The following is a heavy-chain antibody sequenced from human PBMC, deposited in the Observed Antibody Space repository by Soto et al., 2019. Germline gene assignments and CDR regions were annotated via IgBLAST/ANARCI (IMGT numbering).Heavy chain of an antibody. Sequence: QVQLQESGPGLVKSSETLSLTCTVSGGSVSGGGYSWTWFRQPPGKGLEWIGYIHHSGTTNYNPSVTSRVTISLDTSKSQFSLKLNSVTAADTAVYYCARVLLWFGELSYDRVYFHYGVDVWGQGTTVTVSS. CDR1: GGSVSGGGYS. CDR2: IHHSGTT. V-gene: IGHV4-61*08. CDR3: ARVLLWFGELSYDRVYFHYGVDV. J-gene: IGHJ6*02. D-gene: IGHD3-10*01.